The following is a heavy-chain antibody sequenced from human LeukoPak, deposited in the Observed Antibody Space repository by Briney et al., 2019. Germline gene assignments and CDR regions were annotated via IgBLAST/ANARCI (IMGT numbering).Heavy chain of an antibody. J-gene: IGHJ4*02. CDR2: ISSGGSTI. V-gene: IGHV3-48*03. D-gene: IGHD2-8*01. Sequence: GRSLRLSCAASGFTFSNYEMNWVRQAPGKGLEWVSYISSGGSTIFYADSVKGRFTISRDNAKNSLYLQMNSLRAEDTAVYYCARDNEGDFDYWGQGTLVTVSS. CDR1: GFTFSNYE. CDR3: ARDNEGDFDY.